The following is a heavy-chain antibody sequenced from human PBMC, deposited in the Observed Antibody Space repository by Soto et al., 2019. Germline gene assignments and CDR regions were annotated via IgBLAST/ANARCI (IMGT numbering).Heavy chain of an antibody. CDR1: GYTFSSHD. V-gene: IGHV1-8*01. D-gene: IGHD6-19*01. J-gene: IGHJ4*02. CDR2: MNPNSGNT. CDR3: ARASYDRYSSGWYSD. Sequence: ASVKVSCKASGYTFSSHDINWVRQATGQGLEWMGWMNPNSGNTGYVQKFQGRVTMTRNTSISTAYMELSSLRSEDTAVYYCARASYDRYSSGWYSDWGQGTLVTSPQ.